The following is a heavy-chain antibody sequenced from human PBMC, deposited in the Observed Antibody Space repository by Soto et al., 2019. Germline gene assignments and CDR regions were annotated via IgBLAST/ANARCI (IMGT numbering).Heavy chain of an antibody. CDR3: ATTLPDTAMTPYYFDY. CDR2: FDPEDGET. Sequence: QVQLVQSGAEVKKPGASVKVSCKVSGYTLTELSMHWVRQAPGKGLEWMGGFDPEDGETIYAQKFQGRVTMTEDTSTDTAYMELSSLRSEDTAVYYCATTLPDTAMTPYYFDYWGQGTLVTVSS. J-gene: IGHJ4*02. CDR1: GYTLTELS. V-gene: IGHV1-24*01. D-gene: IGHD5-18*01.